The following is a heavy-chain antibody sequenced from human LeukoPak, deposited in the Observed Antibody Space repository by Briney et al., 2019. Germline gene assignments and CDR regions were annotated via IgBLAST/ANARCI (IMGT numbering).Heavy chain of an antibody. CDR3: AREVGSSWSQGAFDY. V-gene: IGHV3-21*01. Sequence: GGSLRLSCAASGFTFSSYSMNWVRQAPGKGLEWVSSISSSSSYIYYADSVKGRFTISRDNAKNSLYLQMNSLRAEDTAVYYCAREVGSSWSQGAFDYWGQGTLVTVSS. CDR1: GFTFSSYS. CDR2: ISSSSSYI. J-gene: IGHJ4*02. D-gene: IGHD6-13*01.